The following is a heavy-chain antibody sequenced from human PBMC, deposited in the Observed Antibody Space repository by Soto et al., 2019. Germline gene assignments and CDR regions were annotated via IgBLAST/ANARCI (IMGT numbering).Heavy chain of an antibody. V-gene: IGHV1-69*01. CDR1: GGTFSSYA. D-gene: IGHD2-21*01. CDR3: ARSVVVTRHYYFDY. CDR2: IIPIFGTA. J-gene: IGHJ4*02. Sequence: QVQLVQSGAEVKKPGSSVKVSCKASGGTFSSYAISWVRQAPGQGLEWMGGIIPIFGTANYAQKFQGRVTITEDESTSPAYMELSSWRFQDSAVYYCARSVVVTRHYYFDYWGQGTLVTVSS.